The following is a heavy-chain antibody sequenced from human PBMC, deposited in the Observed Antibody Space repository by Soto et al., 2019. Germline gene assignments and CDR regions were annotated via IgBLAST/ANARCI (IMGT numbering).Heavy chain of an antibody. V-gene: IGHV4-39*01. CDR1: GGSISSSSYY. CDR3: ASYPLNNYYYYYYMDV. Sequence: QLQLQESGPGLVKPSETLSLTCTVSGGSISSSSYYWGWIRQPPGKGLEWIGSIYYSGSTYYNPSLKSRVTTSVDPSKNPFSLKLSSVTAADAAVYYCASYPLNNYYYYYYMDVWGKGTTVTVSS. D-gene: IGHD3-16*02. J-gene: IGHJ6*03. CDR2: IYYSGST.